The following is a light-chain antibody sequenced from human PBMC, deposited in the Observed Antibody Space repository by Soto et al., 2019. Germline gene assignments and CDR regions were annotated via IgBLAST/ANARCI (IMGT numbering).Light chain of an antibody. V-gene: IGLV2-14*03. J-gene: IGLJ2*01. CDR2: DVT. CDR1: SSDIGAYNY. CDR3: GSYTVSSAPVI. Sequence: QSALTQPASVSGSPGQSITISCSGTSSDIGAYNYVSWYQQHPDKAPKLIIFDVTNRPSGVSPRFSGSKSGNTASLTISGLQVEDEADYYCGSYTVSSAPVIFGGGTKVTVL.